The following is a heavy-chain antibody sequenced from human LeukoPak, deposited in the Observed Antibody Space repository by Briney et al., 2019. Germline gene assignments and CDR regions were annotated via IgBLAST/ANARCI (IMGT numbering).Heavy chain of an antibody. CDR3: ARSAFLVTAPGLYYFDY. J-gene: IGHJ4*02. CDR2: IYYSGST. Sequence: SETLSLTCTVSGGSISSGDYYWSWIRQPPGKGLEWIGYIYYSGSTYYNPSLKSRVTISVDTSKNQFSLKLSSVTAADTAVYYCARSAFLVTAPGLYYFDYWGQGTLVAVSS. D-gene: IGHD6-13*01. V-gene: IGHV4-30-4*01. CDR1: GGSISSGDYY.